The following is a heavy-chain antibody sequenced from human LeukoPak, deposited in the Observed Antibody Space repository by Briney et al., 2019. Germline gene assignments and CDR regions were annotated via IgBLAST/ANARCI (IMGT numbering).Heavy chain of an antibody. CDR3: ARDAGGSYYAH. V-gene: IGHV1-46*01. Sequence: ASVKVSCKASGYTFTSYYMHWVRQAPGQGLEWMGIINPSGGSTSYAQKFQGRVTMTREMSTSTVYMELSSLRSEDTAVYYCARDAGGSYYAHWGQGTLVTVSS. CDR1: GYTFTSYY. J-gene: IGHJ4*02. CDR2: INPSGGST. D-gene: IGHD1-26*01.